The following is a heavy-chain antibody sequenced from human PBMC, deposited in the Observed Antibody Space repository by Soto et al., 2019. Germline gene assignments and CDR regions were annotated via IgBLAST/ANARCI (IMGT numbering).Heavy chain of an antibody. J-gene: IGHJ6*02. CDR3: ARGQLLHYQYGLDV. CDR1: GVPITTFY. CDR2: IYYGGST. Sequence: QVQLQESGPALVRPSDSLSLMCSVSGVPITTFYWSWIRQAPGKGLEYIGYIYYGGSTHYNPALTSRVTISVDTANNEFSLKLRSVTAADTAAYYCARGQLLHYQYGLDVWGQGTTVIV. D-gene: IGHD3-10*01. V-gene: IGHV4-59*07.